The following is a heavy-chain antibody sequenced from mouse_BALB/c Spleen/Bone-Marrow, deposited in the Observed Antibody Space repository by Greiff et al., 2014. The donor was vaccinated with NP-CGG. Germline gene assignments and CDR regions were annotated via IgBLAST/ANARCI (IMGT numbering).Heavy chain of an antibody. J-gene: IGHJ2*01. V-gene: IGHV14-3*02. D-gene: IGHD1-1*01. Sequence: EVQLVESGAELVKPGASVKLSCTASGFNIKDTYMHWVKLRPEQGLEWIGGIDPANGNSKYDPKFQGKATITADTSSNTAYLQLSSLTSEDTAVYYCAFITTVVEYYFDYWGQGTTLTVSS. CDR1: GFNIKDTY. CDR2: IDPANGNS. CDR3: AFITTVVEYYFDY.